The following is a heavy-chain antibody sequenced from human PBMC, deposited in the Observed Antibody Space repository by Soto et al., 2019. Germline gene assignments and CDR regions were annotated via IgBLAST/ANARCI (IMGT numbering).Heavy chain of an antibody. V-gene: IGHV4-30-4*01. CDR3: ARALIQLWPHYYYGMDV. J-gene: IGHJ6*02. CDR1: GGSISSGDYY. D-gene: IGHD5-18*01. Sequence: QVQLQESGPGLVKPSQTLSLTCTVSGGSISSGDYYWSWIRQPPGKGLEWIGYIYYSWTTYYNPSLKIRVTISVDTSKNQFSLKVSSVTAADTAVYYCARALIQLWPHYYYGMDVWGQGTTVTVSS. CDR2: IYYSWTT.